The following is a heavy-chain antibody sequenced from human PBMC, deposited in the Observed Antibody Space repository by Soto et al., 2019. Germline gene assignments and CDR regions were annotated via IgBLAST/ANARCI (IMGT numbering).Heavy chain of an antibody. CDR3: ARGPENDYGDYYFDY. Sequence: GGSLRLSCAASGFTFSSYWMHWVRQAPGKGLVWVSRINSDGSSTSYADSVKGRFTISRDNAKNTLYLHMNSLRAEDTAVYYCARGPENDYGDYYFDYWGQGTLVTVSS. J-gene: IGHJ4*02. CDR1: GFTFSSYW. D-gene: IGHD4-17*01. V-gene: IGHV3-74*01. CDR2: INSDGSST.